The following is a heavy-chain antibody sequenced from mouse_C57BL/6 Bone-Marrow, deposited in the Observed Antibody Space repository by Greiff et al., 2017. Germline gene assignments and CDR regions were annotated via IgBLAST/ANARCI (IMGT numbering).Heavy chain of an antibody. D-gene: IGHD2-14*01. V-gene: IGHV1-69*01. CDR1: GYTFTSYW. CDR2: IDPSDSYT. J-gene: IGHJ2*01. Sequence: QVQLKQPGAELVMPGASVKLSCKASGYTFTSYWMHWVKQRPGQGLEWIGEIDPSDSYTNYNQKFKGKSTLTVDKSSSTAYMPLSSLTSEDSAVYYCARYYGYDLDYWGQGTTLTVSS. CDR3: ARYYGYDLDY.